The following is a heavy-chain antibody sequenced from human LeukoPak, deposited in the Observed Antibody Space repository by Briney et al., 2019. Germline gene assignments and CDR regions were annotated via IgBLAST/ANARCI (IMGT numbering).Heavy chain of an antibody. D-gene: IGHD3-10*01. CDR2: ISSSGTTT. J-gene: IGHJ1*01. Sequence: GGSLRLSCAASGFTFNTFSMNWVRQAPGKGPEWVSYISSSGTTTYYADSVKGRLTISRDNAKNSLYLQMNSLRAEDTALYYCVRRGLIETEYLERWGQGTLVIVSS. CDR3: VRRGLIETEYLER. CDR1: GFTFNTFS. V-gene: IGHV3-48*04.